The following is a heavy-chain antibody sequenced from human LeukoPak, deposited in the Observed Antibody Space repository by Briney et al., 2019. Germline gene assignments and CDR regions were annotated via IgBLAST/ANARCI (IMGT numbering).Heavy chain of an antibody. CDR3: ARDLTPIVGATYFDY. D-gene: IGHD1-26*01. CDR1: GGSVSSGSYY. V-gene: IGHV4-61*01. CDR2: IYYSGST. J-gene: IGHJ4*02. Sequence: SETLSLTCTVSGGSVSSGSYYWSWIRQPPGKGLEWIGYIYYSGSTNYNPSLKSRVTISVDTSKNQFFLKLSSVTAADTAVYYCARDLTPIVGATYFDYWGQGTLVTVSS.